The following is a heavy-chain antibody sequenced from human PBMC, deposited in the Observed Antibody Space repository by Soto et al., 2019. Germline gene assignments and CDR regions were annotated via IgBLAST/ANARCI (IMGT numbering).Heavy chain of an antibody. CDR3: ARVALLRFLEWPYYYYYMDV. D-gene: IGHD3-3*01. CDR2: IYYSGST. CDR1: GGSISSGGYY. J-gene: IGHJ6*03. Sequence: SETLSLTCTVSGGSISSGGYYWSWIRQHPGKGLEWIGYIYYSGSTYYNPSLKSRVTISVDTSKNQFSLKLSSVTAADTAVYYCARVALLRFLEWPYYYYYMDVWGKGTTVTVS. V-gene: IGHV4-31*03.